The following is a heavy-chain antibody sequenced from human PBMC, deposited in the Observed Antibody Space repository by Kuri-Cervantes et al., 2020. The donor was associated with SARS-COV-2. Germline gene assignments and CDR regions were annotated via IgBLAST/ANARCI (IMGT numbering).Heavy chain of an antibody. D-gene: IGHD6-19*01. CDR1: GYTFTSYA. Sequence: ASVKVSCKASGYTFTSYAMHWVRQAPGQRLEWMGWIDAGNGNTKYSQKFQGRVTITRDTSASTAYMELSSLRSEDTAVYYCATVKWSSGWYYFDYWGQGTLVTVSS. CDR3: ATVKWSSGWYYFDY. V-gene: IGHV1-3*01. J-gene: IGHJ4*02. CDR2: IDAGNGNT.